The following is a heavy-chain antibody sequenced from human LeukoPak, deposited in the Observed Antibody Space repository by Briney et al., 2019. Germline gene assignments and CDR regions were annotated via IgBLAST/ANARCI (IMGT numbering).Heavy chain of an antibody. CDR3: ARDERMYDYVWGSYRHNWFDP. Sequence: ASVKVSCKASGYTFTSYDINWVRQAPGQGLEWMGWISAYNGNTNYAQKLQGRVTMTTDTSTSTAYMELRGLRSDDTAVYYCARDERMYDYVWGSYRHNWFDPWGQGTLVTVSS. D-gene: IGHD3-16*02. V-gene: IGHV1-18*01. J-gene: IGHJ5*02. CDR2: ISAYNGNT. CDR1: GYTFTSYD.